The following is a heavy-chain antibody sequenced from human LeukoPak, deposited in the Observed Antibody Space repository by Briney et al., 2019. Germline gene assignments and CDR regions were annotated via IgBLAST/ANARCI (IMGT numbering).Heavy chain of an antibody. D-gene: IGHD2-21*02. CDR2: ISAYNGNT. V-gene: IGHV1-18*01. CDR3: ARRVTAIGYYYYGMDV. CDR1: GYTFTSYG. J-gene: IGHJ6*02. Sequence: VASVKVSCKASGYTFTSYGIRWVRQAPGQGLEWMGWISAYNGNTNYAQKLQGRVTMTTDTSTSTAYMELRSLRSDDTAVYYCARRVTAIGYYYYGMDVWGQGTTVTVSS.